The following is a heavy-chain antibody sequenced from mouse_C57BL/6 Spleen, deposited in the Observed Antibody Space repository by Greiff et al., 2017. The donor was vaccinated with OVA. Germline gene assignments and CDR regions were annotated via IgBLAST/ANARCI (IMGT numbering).Heavy chain of an antibody. D-gene: IGHD3-2*02. CDR2: IDPNSGGT. V-gene: IGHV1-72*01. Sequence: QVHVKQPGAELVKPGASVKLSCKASGYTFTSYWMHWVKQRPGRGLEWIGRIDPNSGGTKYNEKFKSKATLTVDKPSSTAYMQLSSLTSEDSAVYYCAREGTAQASRAMDYWGQGTSVTVSS. CDR3: AREGTAQASRAMDY. CDR1: GYTFTSYW. J-gene: IGHJ4*01.